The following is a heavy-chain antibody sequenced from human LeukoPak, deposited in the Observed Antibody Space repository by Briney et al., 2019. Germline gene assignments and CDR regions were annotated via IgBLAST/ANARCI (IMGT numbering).Heavy chain of an antibody. Sequence: GGSLRLSCAASGFTFSSYAMHWVRQAPGKGLEWVAVISYDGSNKYYADSVKGRFTISRDNSKNTLYLQMNSLRAEDTAVYSCARDHPPYGDYPFWYFDYWGQGTLVTVSS. CDR3: ARDHPPYGDYPFWYFDY. CDR2: ISYDGSNK. D-gene: IGHD4-17*01. J-gene: IGHJ4*02. V-gene: IGHV3-30*04. CDR1: GFTFSSYA.